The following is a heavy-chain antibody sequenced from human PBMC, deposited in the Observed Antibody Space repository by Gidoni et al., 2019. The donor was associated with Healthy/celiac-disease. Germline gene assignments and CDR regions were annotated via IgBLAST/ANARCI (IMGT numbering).Heavy chain of an antibody. CDR2: INPNSGGT. CDR3: ARVPRLVGATFAFDI. Sequence: VQLVQSGAEVKKPGASVKVFCKASGYTFTGYYMHWVRQAPGQGLEWMGWINPNSGGTNYAQKFQGRVTMTRDTSISTAYMELSRLRSDDTAVYYCARVPRLVGATFAFDIWGQGTMVTVSS. CDR1: GYTFTGYY. D-gene: IGHD1-26*01. J-gene: IGHJ3*02. V-gene: IGHV1-2*02.